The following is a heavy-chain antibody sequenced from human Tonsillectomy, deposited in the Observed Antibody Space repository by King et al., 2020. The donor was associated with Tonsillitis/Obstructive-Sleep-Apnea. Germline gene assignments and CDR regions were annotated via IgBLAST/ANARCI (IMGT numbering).Heavy chain of an antibody. D-gene: IGHD6-6*01. CDR1: GYSFSSYW. J-gene: IGHJ4*02. CDR3: ARRGLYSRSAFEY. Sequence: VQLVESGAEVKKPGESLKISCTCSGYSFSSYWIGWVRQMPGKGLEWMGIIDPGDSDTRYTPSFQGRVTIAADKSISTAYLQWSRLMASDTATYYCARRGLYSRSAFEYWGQGTLVTVSS. V-gene: IGHV5-51*01. CDR2: IDPGDSDT.